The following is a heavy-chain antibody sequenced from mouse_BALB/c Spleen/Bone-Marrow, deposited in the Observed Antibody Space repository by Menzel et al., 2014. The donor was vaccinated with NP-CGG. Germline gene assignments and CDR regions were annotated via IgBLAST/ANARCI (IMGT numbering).Heavy chain of an antibody. CDR1: GYTFTSYW. J-gene: IGHJ2*01. V-gene: IGHV1-69*02. Sequence: VQLQQSRAELVKPGAPVKLSCKASGYTFTSYWMNWVKQRPGRGLEWIGRIDPSDSETHYNQKFKDKATRTEDKSSSTAYIQLSSLTSEDSAVYYCARNWVYFDYWGQGTTLTVSS. CDR3: ARNWVYFDY. CDR2: IDPSDSET. D-gene: IGHD4-1*01.